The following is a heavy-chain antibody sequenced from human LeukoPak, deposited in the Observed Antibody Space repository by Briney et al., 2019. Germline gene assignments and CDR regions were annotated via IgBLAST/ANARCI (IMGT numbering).Heavy chain of an antibody. J-gene: IGHJ5*02. V-gene: IGHV4-30-4*01. D-gene: IGHD3-10*01. CDR3: ARSMVRGANWFDP. CDR2: IYYSGST. CDR1: GGSISSGDYY. Sequence: PQTLSLTCTVSGGSISSGDYYWSWIRQPPGKGLEWIGYIYYSGSTYYNPSLKSRVTISVDTSKNQFSLKLSSVTAADTAVYYCARSMVRGANWFDPWGQGTLVTVSS.